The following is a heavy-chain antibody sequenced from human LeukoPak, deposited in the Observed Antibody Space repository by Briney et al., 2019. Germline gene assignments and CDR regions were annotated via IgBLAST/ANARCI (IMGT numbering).Heavy chain of an antibody. CDR3: ARWPVGFGKYYYDSSGYYQGS. D-gene: IGHD3-22*01. V-gene: IGHV1-2*06. Sequence: GASLKVSCKASGYTFTGYYMHWVRQAPGQGLEWMGRINPNSGGTNYAQKFQGRVTMTRDTSISTAYMELSRLRSDDTAVYYCARWPVGFGKYYYDSSGYYQGSWGQGTLVTVSS. CDR2: INPNSGGT. CDR1: GYTFTGYY. J-gene: IGHJ4*02.